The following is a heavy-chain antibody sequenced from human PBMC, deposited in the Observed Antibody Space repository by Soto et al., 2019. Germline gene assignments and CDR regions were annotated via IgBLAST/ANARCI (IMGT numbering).Heavy chain of an antibody. V-gene: IGHV3-9*01. CDR1: GFTFDDYA. CDR2: IRWNGINI. D-gene: IGHD1-1*01. J-gene: IGHJ4*02. Sequence: PGGSLRLSCAASGFTFDDYAMHWVRQTPGKGPEWVAGIRWNGINIDYADSVKGRFTISRDNSKDTLYLQMNSLRAEDTAVYYCARDRRAEIWNDGADYWGQGTLVTVSS. CDR3: ARDRRAEIWNDGADY.